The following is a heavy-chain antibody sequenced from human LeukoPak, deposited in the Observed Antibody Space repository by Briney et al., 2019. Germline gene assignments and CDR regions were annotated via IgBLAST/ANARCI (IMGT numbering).Heavy chain of an antibody. CDR3: ARGGLWFGEFLFEY. V-gene: IGHV3-48*03. D-gene: IGHD3-10*01. J-gene: IGHJ4*02. Sequence: GGSLRLSCAASEFSVGSNYMNWVRQAPGKGLEWVSYISSSGSTIYYADSVKGRFTISRDNAKNSLYLQMNSLRAEDTAVYYCARGGLWFGEFLFEYWGQGTLVTVSS. CDR2: ISSSGSTI. CDR1: EFSVGSNY.